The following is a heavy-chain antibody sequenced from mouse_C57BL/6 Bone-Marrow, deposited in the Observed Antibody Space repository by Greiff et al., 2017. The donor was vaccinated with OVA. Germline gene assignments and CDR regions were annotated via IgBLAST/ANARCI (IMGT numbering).Heavy chain of an antibody. D-gene: IGHD1-1*01. CDR3: ARWGYYGSSPYWYFDV. Sequence: VMLVESGPELVKPGASVKISCKASGYAFSSSWMNWVKQRPGKGLEWIGRIYPGDGDTNYNGKFKGKATLTADKSSSTAYMQLSSLTSEDSAVYFCARWGYYGSSPYWYFDVWGTGTTVTVSS. CDR2: IYPGDGDT. CDR1: GYAFSSSW. V-gene: IGHV1-82*01. J-gene: IGHJ1*03.